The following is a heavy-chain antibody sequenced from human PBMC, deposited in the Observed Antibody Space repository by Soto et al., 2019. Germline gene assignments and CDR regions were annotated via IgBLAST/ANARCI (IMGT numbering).Heavy chain of an antibody. CDR1: SASVRSSNW. CDR3: ARHPLGRPAGGVDY. D-gene: IGHD2-8*01. CDR2: IHHSGST. J-gene: IGHJ4*02. V-gene: IGHV4-4*02. Sequence: SETLSLTCAVSSASVRSSNWWSWVRQTPEKGLEWIGQIHHSGSTNYNPSLTSRVTMSVDTSKNHFSLKLSSVTAADTAVYYCARHPLGRPAGGVDYWGQGTLVTVSS.